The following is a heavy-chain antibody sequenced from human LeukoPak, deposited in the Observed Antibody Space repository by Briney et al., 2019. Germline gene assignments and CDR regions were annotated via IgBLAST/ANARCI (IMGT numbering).Heavy chain of an antibody. CDR1: GFTFSNSA. CDR2: ISGTGGNT. Sequence: GGSLRLSCAASGFTFSNSAMSWVRQAPGKGLEWVSAISGTGGNTFYTDSVTGRFTISRDNSKNTLYVQMNSLRAEDTAVYYCAKTGGYYDTSDLYRPDVFDIWGQGTVVTVSS. D-gene: IGHD3-22*01. V-gene: IGHV3-23*01. J-gene: IGHJ3*02. CDR3: AKTGGYYDTSDLYRPDVFDI.